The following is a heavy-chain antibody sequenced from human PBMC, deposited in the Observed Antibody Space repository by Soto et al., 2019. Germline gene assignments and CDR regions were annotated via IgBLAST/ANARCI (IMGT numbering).Heavy chain of an antibody. Sequence: QVQWVESGGGVVQPGRSLRLSCAASGFTFSNFAMHWVRQAPGKGLEWVAIISYDGSNKYYADSVKGRFTISRDNSKNTLYLQMNSLRAEDTAVYYCARDITRFGEVLYYWGQGTQVTVSS. V-gene: IGHV3-30-3*01. CDR2: ISYDGSNK. J-gene: IGHJ4*02. D-gene: IGHD3-10*01. CDR1: GFTFSNFA. CDR3: ARDITRFGEVLYY.